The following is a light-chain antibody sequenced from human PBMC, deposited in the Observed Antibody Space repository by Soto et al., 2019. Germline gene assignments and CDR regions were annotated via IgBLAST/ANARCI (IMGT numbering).Light chain of an antibody. J-gene: IGLJ2*01. Sequence: SYELTQPPSVSVAPGQTARITCGGSNIGRNSVHWYQQKPGQAPVVVGYDDRDRPSGIPERFSGSNSGNTATLTISRVEAGDEADYYCQLWDSNSDHVVFGGGTKLTVL. V-gene: IGLV3-21*02. CDR2: DDR. CDR1: NIGRNS. CDR3: QLWDSNSDHVV.